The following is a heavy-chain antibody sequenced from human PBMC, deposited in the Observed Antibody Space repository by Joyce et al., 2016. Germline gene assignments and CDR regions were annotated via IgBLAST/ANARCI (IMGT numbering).Heavy chain of an antibody. CDR1: GFKFGFFG. CDR2: IWYDGSNE. Sequence: QGQLVESGGGVVQPGRSLRLSCAASGFKFGFFGMHWVRQAPGKGLAWVEFIWYDGSNEYYTDSVKGRFTISRDNSKNTLYLQMNSLRTDDTAVYYCAKDGVGEGWFDPWGQGTLVTVSS. V-gene: IGHV3-33*06. CDR3: AKDGVGEGWFDP. D-gene: IGHD3-10*01. J-gene: IGHJ5*02.